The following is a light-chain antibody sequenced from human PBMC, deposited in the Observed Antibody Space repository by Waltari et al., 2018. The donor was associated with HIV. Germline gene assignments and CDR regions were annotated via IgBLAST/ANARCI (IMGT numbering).Light chain of an antibody. Sequence: QAVLTQSPSASASLGASVKLTCTLRRGHPTYAIAWHQQKPGKVPRYLMKFNSGGSHINGDGIPDRFSGSSSGAERYLTISSIQSDDEADYYCHTWGPGIQVFGGGTKLTVL. J-gene: IGLJ2*01. CDR3: HTWGPGIQV. V-gene: IGLV4-69*01. CDR1: RGHPTYA. CDR2: FNSGGSH.